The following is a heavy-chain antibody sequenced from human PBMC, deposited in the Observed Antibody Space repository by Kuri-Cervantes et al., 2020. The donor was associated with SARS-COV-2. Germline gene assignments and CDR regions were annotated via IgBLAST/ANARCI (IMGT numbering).Heavy chain of an antibody. CDR2: FIPIFGTA. Sequence: SVKVSCKASGYTFTAYFIHWVRQAPGQGLEWMGGFIPIFGTANYVQKFQGRVTITADESTSTAYMELSSLRSEDTAVYYCARGGGATGIGGFDYWGQGTLVTVSS. CDR1: GYTFTAYF. CDR3: ARGGGATGIGGFDY. V-gene: IGHV1-69*13. D-gene: IGHD1-26*01. J-gene: IGHJ4*02.